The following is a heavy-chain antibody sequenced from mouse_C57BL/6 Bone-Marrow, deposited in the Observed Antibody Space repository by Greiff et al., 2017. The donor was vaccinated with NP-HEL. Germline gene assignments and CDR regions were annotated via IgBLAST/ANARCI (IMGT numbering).Heavy chain of an antibody. Sequence: EVKLMESGGGLVKPGGSLKLSCAASGFTFSDYGMHWVRQAPEKGLEWVAYISSGSSTIYYADTVKGRFTISRDNAKNTPFLQMTSLRSEGTAMYYCASNFYAMDYWGQGTSLTVSS. CDR1: GFTFSDYG. CDR2: ISSGSSTI. J-gene: IGHJ4*01. V-gene: IGHV5-17*01. CDR3: ASNFYAMDY. D-gene: IGHD1-3*01.